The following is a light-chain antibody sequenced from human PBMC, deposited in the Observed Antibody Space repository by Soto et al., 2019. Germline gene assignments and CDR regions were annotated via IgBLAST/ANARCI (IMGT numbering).Light chain of an antibody. Sequence: DIVMTQSPDSLAVSLGERATIHCKSSPSVLYSSNHKNCLAWYQQKPGQPPKLLFYWASTRESGVPDRFSGSGSGTDFTLTISSLQAEDVAVYYCQQYYSTPLTFGQGTRLEIK. J-gene: IGKJ5*01. CDR1: PSVLYSSNHKNC. V-gene: IGKV4-1*01. CDR2: WAS. CDR3: QQYYSTPLT.